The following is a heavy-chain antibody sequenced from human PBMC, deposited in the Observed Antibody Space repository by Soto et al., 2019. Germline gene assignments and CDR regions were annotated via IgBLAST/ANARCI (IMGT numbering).Heavy chain of an antibody. CDR3: ARDRTSSEDYGTMDV. Sequence: EVQLVESGGGLVQLGGSLRLSCAGSGLPFSSYEIIWVRQAPGKGLEWVSYISRSGSTIYYADSLKGRFTISRDNAKNSVYLQMNSLRAEDTAVYYCARDRTSSEDYGTMDVWGQGTTVTVSS. CDR2: ISRSGSTI. D-gene: IGHD3-10*01. CDR1: GLPFSSYE. J-gene: IGHJ6*02. V-gene: IGHV3-48*03.